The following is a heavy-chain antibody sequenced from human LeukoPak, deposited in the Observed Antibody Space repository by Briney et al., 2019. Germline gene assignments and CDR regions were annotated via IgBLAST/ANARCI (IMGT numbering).Heavy chain of an antibody. CDR1: GGSFSGYY. CDR3: ARPDCSSTSCPFDY. Sequence: PSETLSLTCAVYGGSFSGYYWSWIRQPPGKGLEWIGEINHSGSTNYNPSLKSRFTISVDTSKNQFSLKLSSVTAADTAVYYCARPDCSSTSCPFDYWGQGTLVTVSS. V-gene: IGHV4-34*01. CDR2: INHSGST. D-gene: IGHD2-2*01. J-gene: IGHJ4*02.